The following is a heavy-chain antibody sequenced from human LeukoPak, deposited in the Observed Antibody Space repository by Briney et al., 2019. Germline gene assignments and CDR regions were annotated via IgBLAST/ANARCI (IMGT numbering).Heavy chain of an antibody. J-gene: IGHJ4*02. D-gene: IGHD1-26*01. CDR1: GYTFTSTD. CDR2: MNPNSGNT. V-gene: IGHV1-8*01. CDR3: ARDPGTYTGSYYGLN. Sequence: ASVKVSCNASGYTFTSTDINWVRQATGQGLEWMGWMNPNSGNTGYAQKFQDRVTMTTDTPTSTAYLELKSLRSDDTAVYYCARDPGTYTGSYYGLNWGQGTLVTV.